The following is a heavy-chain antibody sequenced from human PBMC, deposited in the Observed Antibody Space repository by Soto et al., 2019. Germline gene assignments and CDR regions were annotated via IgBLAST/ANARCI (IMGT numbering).Heavy chain of an antibody. CDR1: GYSFTGID. Sequence: GASVKVSCKASGYSFTGIDINWVRQTTGQGLEWMGWMQPSSGRTGYAQKFQGRVTMTRDTSINTAYMELSSLTSDDTAFYYCARGVTAGVDYWGQGTLVTVSS. CDR2: MQPSSGRT. CDR3: ARGVTAGVDY. J-gene: IGHJ4*02. V-gene: IGHV1-8*01. D-gene: IGHD1-26*01.